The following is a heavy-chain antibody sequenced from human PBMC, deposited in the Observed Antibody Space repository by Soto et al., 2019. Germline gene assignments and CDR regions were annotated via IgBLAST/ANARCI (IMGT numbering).Heavy chain of an antibody. CDR2: IIPIFGTA. J-gene: IGHJ4*02. V-gene: IGHV1-69*13. D-gene: IGHD5-18*01. CDR1: GGTFSSYA. CDR3: ARDGRGYSYGYDQNFDY. Sequence: SVKVSCKASGGTFSSYAISWVRQAPGQGLEWMGGIIPIFGTANYAQKFQGRVTITADESTSTAYMELSSLRSEDTAVYYCARDGRGYSYGYDQNFDYWGQGALVTVSS.